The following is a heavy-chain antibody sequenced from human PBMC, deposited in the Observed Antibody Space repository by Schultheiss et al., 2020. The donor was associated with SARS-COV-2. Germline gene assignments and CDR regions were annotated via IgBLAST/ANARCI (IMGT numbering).Heavy chain of an antibody. CDR1: GGSISSGGYY. J-gene: IGHJ6*02. CDR2: IYYSGST. CDR3: ARVSGDRGNWYFDL. Sequence: SETLSLTCTVSGGSISSGGYYWSWIRQHPGKGLEWIGYIYYSGSTYYNPSLKSRVTISVDTSKNQFSLKLSSVTAADTAVYYCARVSGDRGNWYFDLWGQGTTVTVSS. V-gene: IGHV4-31*03. D-gene: IGHD1-7*01.